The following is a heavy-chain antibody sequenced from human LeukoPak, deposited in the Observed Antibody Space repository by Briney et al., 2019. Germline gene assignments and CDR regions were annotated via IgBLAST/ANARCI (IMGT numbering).Heavy chain of an antibody. CDR1: GDSISNYY. CDR2: IYNSGST. V-gene: IGHV4-59*01. Sequence: SETLSLTCIVPGDSISNYYWSWIRQPPGKGLEWIGYIYNSGSTNYNPSLKSRVTISTDTSKNQFSLKLSSVTAADTAVYYCARNRYFHPWGQGTLVTVSS. CDR3: ARNRYFHP. J-gene: IGHJ5*02. D-gene: IGHD1-14*01.